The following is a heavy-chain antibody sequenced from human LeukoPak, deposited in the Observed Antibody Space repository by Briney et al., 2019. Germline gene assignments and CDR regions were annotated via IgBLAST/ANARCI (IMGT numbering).Heavy chain of an antibody. CDR3: ARPQMATWGWGAFDI. Sequence: GGSLKLSCAASGFTVSSNYMSWVRQAPGKGLEWVSVIYSGGSTYYADSVKGRFTISRDNSKNTLYLQMNSLRAEDTAVYYCARPQMATWGWGAFDIWGQGTMVTVSS. V-gene: IGHV3-53*01. J-gene: IGHJ3*02. CDR2: IYSGGST. D-gene: IGHD5-24*01. CDR1: GFTVSSNY.